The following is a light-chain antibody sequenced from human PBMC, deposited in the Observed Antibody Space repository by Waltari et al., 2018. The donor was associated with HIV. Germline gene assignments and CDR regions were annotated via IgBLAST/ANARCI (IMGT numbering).Light chain of an antibody. CDR1: SGHSSYA. CDR3: QTWATGSVV. Sequence: QLVLTQSPSASASLGASVKLTCTLSSGHSSYAIAWHQQQPEKGPRYLMKRNSDGSHTNGDGIPDRFSGSSSGAGRSLAISSLQSEDEADYYCQTWATGSVVFGGGTKLTVL. CDR2: RNSDGSH. V-gene: IGLV4-69*01. J-gene: IGLJ2*01.